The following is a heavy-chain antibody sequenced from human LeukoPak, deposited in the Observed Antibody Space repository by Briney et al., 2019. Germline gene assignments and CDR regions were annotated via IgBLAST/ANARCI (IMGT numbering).Heavy chain of an antibody. Sequence: SETLSLTCTVSGGSISSYYWSWIRQPAGKGLEWIGRIYTSGSTNYNPTLTSRVTISVDTSKNQFSLKLSSVTAADTAVYYCARGLLSIAARRIRGYYFDYWGQGTLVTVSS. CDR3: ARGLLSIAARRIRGYYFDY. D-gene: IGHD6-6*01. V-gene: IGHV4-4*07. CDR1: GGSISSYY. J-gene: IGHJ4*02. CDR2: IYTSGST.